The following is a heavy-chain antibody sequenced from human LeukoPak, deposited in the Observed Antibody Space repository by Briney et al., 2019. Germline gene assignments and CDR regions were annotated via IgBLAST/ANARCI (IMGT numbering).Heavy chain of an antibody. J-gene: IGHJ4*02. CDR3: ARGHPRGRDGDY. D-gene: IGHD5-24*01. CDR2: INLSGGST. Sequence: ASVKVSCRASGYTFTTYYIYWVRQAPGQGLEWMGIINLSGGSTSYAQKFQGRVIMTRDTSANTVYMGLSTLRSEDTAMYYCARGHPRGRDGDYWGQGTLVIVSS. CDR1: GYTFTTYY. V-gene: IGHV1-46*01.